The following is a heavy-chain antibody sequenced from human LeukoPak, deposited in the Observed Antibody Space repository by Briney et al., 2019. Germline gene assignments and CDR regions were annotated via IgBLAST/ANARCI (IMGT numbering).Heavy chain of an antibody. CDR1: GGTFSSYA. D-gene: IGHD3-10*01. CDR3: ARDRDVGMVREPYYFDY. Sequence: GASVKVSCKASGGTFSSYAISWVRQAPGQGLEWMGGIIPIFGTANYAQKFQGRATITADESTSTAYMELSSLRSEDTAVYYCARDRDVGMVREPYYFDYWGQGTLVTVSS. J-gene: IGHJ4*02. CDR2: IIPIFGTA. V-gene: IGHV1-69*13.